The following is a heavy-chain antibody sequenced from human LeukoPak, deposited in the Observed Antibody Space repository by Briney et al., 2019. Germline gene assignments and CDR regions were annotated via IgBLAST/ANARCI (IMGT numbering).Heavy chain of an antibody. D-gene: IGHD3-10*01. CDR3: ARDHSGAIKDQGYYYGMDV. CDR2: ISAYNGNT. J-gene: IGHJ6*04. CDR1: GYTFISYG. Sequence: GGSVKVSCKASGYTFISYGISWVRQAPGQGLEWMGWISAYNGNTNYAQKVQGRVTMTTDTSTSTAYMEMRSLRSEDTAVYYCARDHSGAIKDQGYYYGMDVWGKGTTVTASS. V-gene: IGHV1-18*04.